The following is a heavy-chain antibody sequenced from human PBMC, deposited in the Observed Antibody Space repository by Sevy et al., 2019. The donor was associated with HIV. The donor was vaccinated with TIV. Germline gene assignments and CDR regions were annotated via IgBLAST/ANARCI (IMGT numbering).Heavy chain of an antibody. Sequence: GESLKISCKGSGYSFTNYWIGWVRQVPGEGLEWMGIIYPGDSDTKYSPSSEGQVTLSVDKSINTAYLQWSSLKASDTAMYFCARHSCSSTWPRVYYQMDVWGNGTTVTVSS. J-gene: IGHJ6*03. V-gene: IGHV5-51*01. CDR1: GYSFTNYW. CDR3: ARHSCSSTWPRVYYQMDV. D-gene: IGHD2-2*01. CDR2: IYPGDSDT.